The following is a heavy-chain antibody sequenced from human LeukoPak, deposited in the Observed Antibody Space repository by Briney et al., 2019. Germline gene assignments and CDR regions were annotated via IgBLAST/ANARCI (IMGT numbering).Heavy chain of an antibody. CDR2: NGNT. J-gene: IGHJ3*02. CDR3: ARGPSYYDSSGYRKAFDI. D-gene: IGHD3-22*01. V-gene: IGHV1-3*01. Sequence: NGNTKYSQKFQGRVTITRDTSASTAYMELSSLRSEDTAVYYCARGPSYYDSSGYRKAFDIWGQGTMVTVSS.